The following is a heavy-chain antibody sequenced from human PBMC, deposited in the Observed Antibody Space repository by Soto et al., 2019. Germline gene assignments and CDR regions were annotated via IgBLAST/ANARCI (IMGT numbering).Heavy chain of an antibody. V-gene: IGHV3-30*18. D-gene: IGHD3-3*01. CDR2: ISEDGRNK. J-gene: IGHJ6*04. CDR1: GFNFSKYG. Sequence: QVQLVESGGGVVQPGRSLRLSCAASGFNFSKYGIHWVRQAPGKGLDWVAVISEDGRNKYYADYVRVRFTIFRDNYNYTLCLQMNRLRPADTAVYYCAKGRRDYWRGSSAGHCGVDVCGKATTATVPS. CDR3: AKGRRDYWRGSSAGHCGVDV.